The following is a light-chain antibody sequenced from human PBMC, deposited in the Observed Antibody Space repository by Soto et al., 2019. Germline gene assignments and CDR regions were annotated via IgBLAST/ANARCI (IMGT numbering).Light chain of an antibody. J-gene: IGLJ3*02. Sequence: QSVLTQPPSASGTPGQRVTISCSGSSSNIGGNFVSWYQQRPGTAPKLLIHRNNQRPSGVPDRFSGSKSGTSASLAISGLRSEDEADYYCAAWDDSLSGVVFGGGTKVTVL. V-gene: IGLV1-47*01. CDR2: RNN. CDR1: SSNIGGNF. CDR3: AAWDDSLSGVV.